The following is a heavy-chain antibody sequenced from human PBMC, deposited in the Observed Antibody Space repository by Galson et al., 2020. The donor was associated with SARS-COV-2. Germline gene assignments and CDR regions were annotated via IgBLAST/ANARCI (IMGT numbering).Heavy chain of an antibody. J-gene: IGHJ4*02. CDR3: ARIDSSGCRGNY. CDR2: IDWDDDK. CDR1: GFSLSTSGMC. V-gene: IGHV2-70*17. Sequence: ESGPTLVKPTQTLTLTCTFSGFSLSTSGMCVSWIRQPPGKALEWLARIDWDDDKFYSTSLKTRLTISKDTSKNQVVLTMTSMDPVVTATYYCARIDSSGCRGNYWGQGTLVTVSS. D-gene: IGHD6-19*01.